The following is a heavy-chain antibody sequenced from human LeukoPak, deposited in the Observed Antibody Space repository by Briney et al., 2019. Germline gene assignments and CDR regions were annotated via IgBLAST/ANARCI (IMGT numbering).Heavy chain of an antibody. Sequence: VASVKVSCKASGGTFSSYAISWVRQAPGQGLEWMVGIIPIFGTANYAQKFQGRVTITADESTSTAYMELSSLRSEDTAVYYCASENGGGYSYYYYYMDVWGKGTTVTVSS. CDR3: ASENGGGYSYYYYYMDV. J-gene: IGHJ6*03. CDR2: IIPIFGTA. CDR1: GGTFSSYA. D-gene: IGHD5-24*01. V-gene: IGHV1-69*13.